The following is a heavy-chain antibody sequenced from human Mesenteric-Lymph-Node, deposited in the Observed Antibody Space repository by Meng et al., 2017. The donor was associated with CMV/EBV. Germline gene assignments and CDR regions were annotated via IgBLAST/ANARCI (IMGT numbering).Heavy chain of an antibody. V-gene: IGHV4-34*01. CDR1: GGSCTGYY. CDR2: INHSGST. Sequence: YGGSCTGYYWNWIRQPPGKGLGWIGEINHSGSTNYNPSLVSRVTISVDTSKNQFSLKLSSVTAADTAVYYCARGYCGGDCYHTPFDYWGQGTLVTVSS. D-gene: IGHD2-21*02. J-gene: IGHJ4*02. CDR3: ARGYCGGDCYHTPFDY.